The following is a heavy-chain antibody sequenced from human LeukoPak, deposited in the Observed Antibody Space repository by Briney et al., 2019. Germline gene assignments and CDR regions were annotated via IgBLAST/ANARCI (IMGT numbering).Heavy chain of an antibody. D-gene: IGHD3-10*01. CDR1: GYAFTSYY. CDR2: INPSGGST. J-gene: IGHJ6*02. CDR3: ARDIGSVGSYYYYGMDV. Sequence: ASVKVSCKASGYAFTSYYMHWVRQAPGQGLEWMGIINPSGGSTSYAQKFQGRVTMTRDTSTSTVYMELSSLRSEDTAVYYRARDIGSVGSYYYYGMDVWGQGTTVTVSS. V-gene: IGHV1-46*01.